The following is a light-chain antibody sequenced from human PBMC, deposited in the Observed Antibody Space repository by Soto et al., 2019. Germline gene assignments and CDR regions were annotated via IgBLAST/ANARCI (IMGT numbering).Light chain of an antibody. Sequence: QSVLTQPPSVSGAPGQRVTISCTGSSSNIGTGYDVHWYQQLPGAAPRLLIFSDKNRPSGVPDRFSGSKSGTSASLAITGLQADDEADYYCQSFDRSLGHMGFGGGTKVTVL. CDR3: QSFDRSLGHMG. CDR2: SDK. CDR1: SSNIGTGYD. V-gene: IGLV1-40*01. J-gene: IGLJ2*01.